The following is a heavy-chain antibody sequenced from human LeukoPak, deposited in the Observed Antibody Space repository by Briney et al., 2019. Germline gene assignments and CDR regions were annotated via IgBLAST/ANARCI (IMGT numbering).Heavy chain of an antibody. CDR2: KYDGGST. CDR3: VSGEYGDQFSH. V-gene: IGHV4-30-4*01. J-gene: IGHJ1*01. CDR1: GDSISSGDHY. Sequence: PSETLSLTCTVSGDSISSGDHYCTWVRQPTGKGLEWIGYKYDGGSTYYNPSLKSRVTISLDRSKNQFSLSLTSVTAADTAVYYCVSGEYGDQFSHWGQGTQVTVSS. D-gene: IGHD4-17*01.